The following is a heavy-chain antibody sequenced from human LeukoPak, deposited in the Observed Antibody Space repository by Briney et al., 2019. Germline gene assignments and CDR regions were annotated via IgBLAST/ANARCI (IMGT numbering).Heavy chain of an antibody. CDR3: AKELDTMSFDY. CDR1: GFNFDRYT. CDR2: AGWAGGTT. D-gene: IGHD3-10*02. V-gene: IGHV3-43*01. J-gene: IGHJ4*02. Sequence: GGSLRLSCATSGFNFDRYTIHWVRQAPGKGLEWVSLAGWAGGTTFYSDSVRGRFTISRDSGRKSVYLQMNSLTTDDTAFYFCAKELDTMSFDYWGQGALVTVSS.